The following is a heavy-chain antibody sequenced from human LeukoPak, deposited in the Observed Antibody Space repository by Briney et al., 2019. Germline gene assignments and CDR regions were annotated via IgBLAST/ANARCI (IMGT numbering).Heavy chain of an antibody. V-gene: IGHV4-59*01. J-gene: IGHJ4*02. CDR1: GGSISSYY. CDR2: IYYSGST. D-gene: IGHD5-18*01. CDR3: ARGYAYGPNYYFDY. Sequence: SETLSLTCTVSGGSISSYYWSWIRQPPGKGLEWIGYIYYSGSTDYNPSLKSRVTISIDTSKNHFSLRLSSVTAADTASYYCARGYAYGPNYYFDYWGQGTLVTVSS.